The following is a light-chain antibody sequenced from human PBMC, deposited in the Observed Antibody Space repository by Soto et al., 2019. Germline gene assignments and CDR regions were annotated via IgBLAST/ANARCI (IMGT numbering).Light chain of an antibody. CDR1: QSVSSY. V-gene: IGKV3-11*01. CDR2: DAS. Sequence: EVVMTQSPATLSVSPGERATLSCRASQSVSSYLAWYQQKPGQAPRLLIYDASNRATGIPARFSGSGSGTDFTLTISRLEPEDFAVYYCQQRSNWPLTFGGGTKVDIK. J-gene: IGKJ4*01. CDR3: QQRSNWPLT.